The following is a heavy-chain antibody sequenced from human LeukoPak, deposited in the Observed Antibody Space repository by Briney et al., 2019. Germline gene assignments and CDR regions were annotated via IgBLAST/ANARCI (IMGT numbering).Heavy chain of an antibody. CDR3: ATVSYYDSSGYLHAFDI. Sequence: GASVKVSCKASGYTFTELSMHWVRQAPGKGLEWMGGFDPEDGETIYAQKFQGRVTMTEDTSTDTAYMELSSLRSEDTAVYYCATVSYYDSSGYLHAFDIWGQGTMVTVSS. CDR2: FDPEDGET. J-gene: IGHJ3*02. V-gene: IGHV1-24*01. CDR1: GYTFTELS. D-gene: IGHD3-22*01.